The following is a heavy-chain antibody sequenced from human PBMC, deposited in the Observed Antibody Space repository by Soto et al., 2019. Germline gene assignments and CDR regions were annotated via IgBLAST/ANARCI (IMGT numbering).Heavy chain of an antibody. CDR2: ISSSSSYT. Sequence: TGGSLRLSCAASGFTISDYYMSWIRQAPGKGLEWVSYISSSSSYTNYADSVKGRFTISRDNAKNSLYLQMNSLRAEDTAVYYCARGTYCGGDCDSRSRHLDYWGQGTLVTVSS. J-gene: IGHJ4*02. D-gene: IGHD2-21*02. V-gene: IGHV3-11*06. CDR3: ARGTYCGGDCDSRSRHLDY. CDR1: GFTISDYY.